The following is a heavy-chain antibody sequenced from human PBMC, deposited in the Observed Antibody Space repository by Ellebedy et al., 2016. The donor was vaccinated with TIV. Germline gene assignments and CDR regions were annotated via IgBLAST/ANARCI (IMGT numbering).Heavy chain of an antibody. D-gene: IGHD7-27*01. CDR1: GYTFTGHY. CDR3: FNWGRGDY. CDR2: MNPNSGNT. J-gene: IGHJ4*02. Sequence: AASVKVSCKASGYTFTGHYMHWVRQAPGQGLAWMGWMNPNSGNTGYAQKFQGRVTMNRNTSISTAYMELSNLRSEDTAVYYCFNWGRGDYWGQGTLVTVSS. V-gene: IGHV1-8*02.